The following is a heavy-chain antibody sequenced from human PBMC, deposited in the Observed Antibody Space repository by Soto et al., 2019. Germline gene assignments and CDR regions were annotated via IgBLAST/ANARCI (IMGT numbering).Heavy chain of an antibody. CDR1: GYTFTSYG. V-gene: IGHV1-18*04. Sequence: ASVKVSCKASGYTFTSYGISWVRQAPGQGLEWMGWISAYNGNTNYAQKLQGRVTMTTDTSTSTAYMELRSLRSDDTAVYYCARDLVSSGWYTPYNWFDPWGQGTLVTVSS. J-gene: IGHJ5*02. CDR2: ISAYNGNT. D-gene: IGHD6-19*01. CDR3: ARDLVSSGWYTPYNWFDP.